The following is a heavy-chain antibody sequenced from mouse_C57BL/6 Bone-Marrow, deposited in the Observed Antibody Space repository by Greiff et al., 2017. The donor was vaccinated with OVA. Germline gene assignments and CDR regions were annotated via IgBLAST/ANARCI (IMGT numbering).Heavy chain of an antibody. D-gene: IGHD2-3*01. CDR2: IYPSDSET. CDR3: ARKKGIYDGYYVPFDY. CDR1: GYTFTSYW. J-gene: IGHJ2*01. V-gene: IGHV1-61*01. Sequence: LQQPGAELVRPGSSVKLSCKASGYTFTSYWMDWVKQRPGQGLEWIGNIYPSDSETHYNQKFKDKATLTVDKSSSTAYMQLSSLTSEDSAVYYCARKKGIYDGYYVPFDYWGQGTTLTVSS.